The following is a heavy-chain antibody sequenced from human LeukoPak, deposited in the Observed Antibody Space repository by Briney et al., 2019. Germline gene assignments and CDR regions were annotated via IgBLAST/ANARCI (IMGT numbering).Heavy chain of an antibody. V-gene: IGHV4-59*01. Sequence: SETLSLTCTVSGGSISSYYWSWIRQPPGKGLEWIGYIYYSGSTNYNPSLKSRVTISVDTSKNQFSLKLSSVTAADTAVYYCARGSTGDLGYWGQGTLVTVSS. CDR1: GGSISSYY. D-gene: IGHD7-27*01. J-gene: IGHJ4*02. CDR3: ARGSTGDLGY. CDR2: IYYSGST.